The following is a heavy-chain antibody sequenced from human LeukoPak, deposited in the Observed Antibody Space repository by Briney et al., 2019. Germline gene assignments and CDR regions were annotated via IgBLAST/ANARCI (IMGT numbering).Heavy chain of an antibody. D-gene: IGHD6-19*01. CDR2: ISYDGSNK. Sequence: GGSLRLSCAASGFTFSSYGMHWVRQAPGKGLEWVAVISYDGSNKYYADSVRGRFTISRDNSKNTLYLQMNSLRAEDTAVYYCARDAAAAVAGMIDYWGQGTLVTVSS. CDR1: GFTFSSYG. CDR3: ARDAAAAVAGMIDY. V-gene: IGHV3-30*03. J-gene: IGHJ4*02.